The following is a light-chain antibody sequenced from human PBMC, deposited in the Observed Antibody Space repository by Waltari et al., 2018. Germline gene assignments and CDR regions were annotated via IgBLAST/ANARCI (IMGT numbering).Light chain of an antibody. V-gene: IGLV1-47*01. Sequence: QSVVTQPPSASETPGQRVTISCSGSGSNVGRNYVTWYQQFPGTAPKVVIYRTDRRPSGVPDRFSCSKSCTSASLAISGLRSEDEADYYCAVWDDSVSGWVFGGGTKLTVL. J-gene: IGLJ3*02. CDR1: GSNVGRNY. CDR2: RTD. CDR3: AVWDDSVSGWV.